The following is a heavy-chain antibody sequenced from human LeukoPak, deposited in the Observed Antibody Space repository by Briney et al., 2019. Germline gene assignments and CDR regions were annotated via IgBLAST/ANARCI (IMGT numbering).Heavy chain of an antibody. V-gene: IGHV3-21*01. D-gene: IGHD3-10*01. CDR2: ISSTSSYI. CDR1: GFTFSNYN. Sequence: PGGSLKLSCAASGFTFSNYNFYWVRQAPGKGLEWVSSISSTSSYIYYADSMKGRFTISRDNAKNSLYLQMNSLRAEDTAVYYCARALWSGPVYYGMDVWGQGTTVTVSS. CDR3: ARALWSGPVYYGMDV. J-gene: IGHJ6*02.